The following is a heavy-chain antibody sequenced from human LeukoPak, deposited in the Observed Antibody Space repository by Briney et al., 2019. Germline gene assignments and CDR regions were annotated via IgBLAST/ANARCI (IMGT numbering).Heavy chain of an antibody. CDR3: ARLDNMGAMFRDDAFDI. J-gene: IGHJ3*02. CDR2: INPNSGGT. D-gene: IGHD3-10*01. CDR1: GYTFTNYA. V-gene: IGHV1-2*02. Sequence: ASVKVSCKASGYTFTNYAMNWVRQAPGQGLEWMGWINPNSGGTNYAQKFQGRVTMTRDTSISTAYMELSRLRSDDTAVYYCARLDNMGAMFRDDAFDIWGQGTMVTVSS.